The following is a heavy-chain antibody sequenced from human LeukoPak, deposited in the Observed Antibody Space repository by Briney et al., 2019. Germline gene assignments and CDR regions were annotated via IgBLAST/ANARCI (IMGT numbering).Heavy chain of an antibody. CDR3: ASYSPSSGSFLFDY. D-gene: IGHD1-26*01. CDR1: GGTFSSYA. CDR2: IIPILGIA. V-gene: IGHV1-69*04. J-gene: IGHJ4*02. Sequence: SVKLSCTASGGTFSSYAISWVRQAPGQGLEWMGRIIPILGIANYAQKFQGRVTITADKSTSAAYIELSSLRSEDTAVYYCASYSPSSGSFLFDYWGQGTLVTVSS.